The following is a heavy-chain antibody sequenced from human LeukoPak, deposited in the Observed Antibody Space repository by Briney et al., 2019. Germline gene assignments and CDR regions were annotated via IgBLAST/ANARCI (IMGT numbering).Heavy chain of an antibody. CDR1: GYTFTTYY. D-gene: IGHD5-18*01. V-gene: IGHV1-46*01. CDR2: INPSSGST. J-gene: IGHJ4*02. Sequence: ASVKVSCKASGYTFTTYYMHWVRQAPGQGLEWMGIINPSSGSTSYAQKFQGRVTMTRDTSTSTVYMELSSQRSEETAIYYCARVLGAHRYGSIDHWGQGTLVTVSS. CDR3: ARVLGAHRYGSIDH.